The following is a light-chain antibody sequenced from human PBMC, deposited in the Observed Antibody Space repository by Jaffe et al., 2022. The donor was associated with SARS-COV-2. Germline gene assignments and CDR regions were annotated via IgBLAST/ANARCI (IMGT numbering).Light chain of an antibody. V-gene: IGKV1-17*01. J-gene: IGKJ2*01. CDR1: QNIGSE. CDR2: AAS. Sequence: DIQMTQSASSLSASVGDTVTITCRASQNIGSELGWYQVKPGKAPKRLIYAASALVAGVPSRFSGSGSGTDFTLTISSLQPEDFATYYCLHHSLYPLVYTFGQGTKLETK. CDR3: LHHSLYPLVYT.